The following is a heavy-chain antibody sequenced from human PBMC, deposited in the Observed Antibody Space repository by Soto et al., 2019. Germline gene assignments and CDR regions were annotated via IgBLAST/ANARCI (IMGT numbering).Heavy chain of an antibody. V-gene: IGHV1-69*06. CDR1: GGTFSSYA. J-gene: IGHJ4*02. CDR3: ARAYYDSSGYLNFDY. Sequence: GSSVKVSCKASGGTFSSYAISWVRQAPGQGLEWMGGIIPIFGTANYAQKFQGRVTITADKSTSTAYMELSSLRSEDTAVYYCARAYYDSSGYLNFDYWGQGTLVTVSS. D-gene: IGHD3-22*01. CDR2: IIPIFGTA.